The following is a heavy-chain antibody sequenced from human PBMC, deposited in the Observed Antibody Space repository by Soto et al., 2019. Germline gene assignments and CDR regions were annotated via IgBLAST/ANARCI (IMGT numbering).Heavy chain of an antibody. CDR2: ISGSGSTT. CDR3: AKDRVAGAYGHYYGIDV. Sequence: PGGSLRLSCPATGFTFSTCAMDWFRQAPWKGLECVSTISGSGSTTYYADSVKGRFTISRDNFKNTLYLQMNSLRVEDTAVYYCAKDRVAGAYGHYYGIDVWGQGTTVTVSS. J-gene: IGHJ6*02. D-gene: IGHD6-19*01. V-gene: IGHV3-23*01. CDR1: GFTFSTCA.